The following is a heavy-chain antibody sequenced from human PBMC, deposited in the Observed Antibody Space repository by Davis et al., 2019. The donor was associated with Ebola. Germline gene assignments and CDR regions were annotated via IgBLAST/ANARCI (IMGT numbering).Heavy chain of an antibody. V-gene: IGHV3-23*01. CDR1: GFTVSSNY. D-gene: IGHD6-13*01. CDR3: ARAPSGYSSSFDY. J-gene: IGHJ4*02. Sequence: GESLKISCAASGFTVSSNYMSWVRQAPGKGLEWVSAISGSGGSTYYADSVKGRFTISRDNSKNTLYLQMNSLRAEDTAVYYCARAPSGYSSSFDYWGQGTLVTVSS. CDR2: ISGSGGST.